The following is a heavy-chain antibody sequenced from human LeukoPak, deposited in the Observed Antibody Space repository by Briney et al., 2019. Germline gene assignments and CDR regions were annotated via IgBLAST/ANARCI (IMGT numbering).Heavy chain of an antibody. Sequence: AGYLRRNCAASGFTFSSYTMNWVRQAPGKGPEWVSSISSSSSYIYYADSVKGRFTISRDNAKNSLYLQMNSLRVEDTAVYYGAGLNVHYYVKANWGKGPLVTVS. V-gene: IGHV3-21*01. CDR1: GFTFSSYT. D-gene: IGHD3-10*02. J-gene: IGHJ4*02. CDR2: ISSSSSYI. CDR3: AGLNVHYYVKAN.